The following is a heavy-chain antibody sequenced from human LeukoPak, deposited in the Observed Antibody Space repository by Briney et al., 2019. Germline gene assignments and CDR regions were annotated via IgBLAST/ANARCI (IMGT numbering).Heavy chain of an antibody. D-gene: IGHD3-16*02. J-gene: IGHJ4*02. CDR1: GGSISTSSYY. CDR2: LDFSGRT. CDR3: VTSVTVTFTPPAY. Sequence: SETLSLTCNVSGGSISTSSYYWGWIRQSPVKGLEWIGNLDFSGRTNYNPSLKSGVTLSIDTSQTQFSLRLTSVTAADTAVYYCVTSVTVTFTPPAYWGRGALVTVSS. V-gene: IGHV4-39*07.